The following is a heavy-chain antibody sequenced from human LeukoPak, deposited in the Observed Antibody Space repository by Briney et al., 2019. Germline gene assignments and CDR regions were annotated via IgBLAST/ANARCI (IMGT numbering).Heavy chain of an antibody. CDR3: ARDPKAVAGPINWFDP. CDR2: MNHSGSA. V-gene: IGHV4-34*01. CDR1: GGSFSGYY. D-gene: IGHD6-19*01. Sequence: SETLSLTCAVYGGSFSGYYWTWIRQPPGKGLEWIGEMNHSGSANYNPSLKSRVTISVDTSKNQFSLKLSSVTAADTAVYYCARDPKAVAGPINWFDPWGQGTLVTVSS. J-gene: IGHJ5*02.